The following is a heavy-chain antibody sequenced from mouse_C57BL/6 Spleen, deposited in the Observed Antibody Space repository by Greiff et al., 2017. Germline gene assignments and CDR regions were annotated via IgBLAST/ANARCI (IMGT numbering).Heavy chain of an antibody. J-gene: IGHJ4*01. CDR2: INPNNGGT. V-gene: IGHV1-18*01. CDR3: ARVGSSYEYYAMDY. CDR1: GYTFTDYN. D-gene: IGHD1-1*01. Sequence: VHVKQSGPELVKPGASVKIPCKASGYTFTDYNMDWVKQSHGKSLEWIGDINPNNGGTIYNQKFKGKATLTVDKSSSTAYMELRSLTSEDTAVYYCARVGSSYEYYAMDYWGQGTSVTVSS.